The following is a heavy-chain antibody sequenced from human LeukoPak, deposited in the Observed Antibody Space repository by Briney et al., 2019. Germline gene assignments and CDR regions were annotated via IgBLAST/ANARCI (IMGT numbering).Heavy chain of an antibody. CDR3: ARDIVGEYNWNDDRQSS. D-gene: IGHD1-1*01. Sequence: GSSVKVSCKASGYTFTSYGISWVRQAPGQGLEWMGWISAYNGNTNYAQKLQGRVTMTTDTSTSTAYMELRSLRSDDTAVYYCARDIVGEYNWNDDRQSSWGQGTLVTVSS. CDR1: GYTFTSYG. J-gene: IGHJ5*02. CDR2: ISAYNGNT. V-gene: IGHV1-18*01.